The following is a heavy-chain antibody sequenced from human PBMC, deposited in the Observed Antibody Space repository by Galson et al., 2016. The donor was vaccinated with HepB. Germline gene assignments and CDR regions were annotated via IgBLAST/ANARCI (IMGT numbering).Heavy chain of an antibody. CDR1: GGSFSGYF. V-gene: IGHV4-34*01. CDR2: INHTGGT. Sequence: SETLSLTCTIYGGSFSGYFWSWIRQPPGKGLEWIGEINHTGGTNYNPSLKSRVTMSVDTSKNQFSLKLGSVTAADTAVYYCASALLVFGPFDYWGQGALVTVSS. CDR3: ASALLVFGPFDY. J-gene: IGHJ4*02. D-gene: IGHD3-16*01.